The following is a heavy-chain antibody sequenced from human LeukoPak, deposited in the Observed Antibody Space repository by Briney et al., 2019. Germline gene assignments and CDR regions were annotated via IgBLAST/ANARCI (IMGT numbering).Heavy chain of an antibody. V-gene: IGHV3-9*01. CDR2: ISWNSGSI. D-gene: IGHD2-8*02. Sequence: GGSLRLSCAASGFTFDDYAMHWVRQAPGKGLEGVSGISWNSGSIGYADSVKGRFTISRDNAKNSLYLQMNSLRAEDTALYYCANLPDTGDTLDAFDSSGRGPMVTASS. CDR1: GFTFDDYA. CDR3: ANLPDTGDTLDAFDS. J-gene: IGHJ3*02.